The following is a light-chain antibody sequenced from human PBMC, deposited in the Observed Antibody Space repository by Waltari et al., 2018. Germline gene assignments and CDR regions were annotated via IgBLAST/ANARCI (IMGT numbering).Light chain of an antibody. Sequence: QSALTQPASVSGSPGQSITLSCTGTSNDIGNYDLVSWYQQRPGEAPKLLMYGATKRPSGVSNRFSGSKSGKTASLTISGLQTEDEADYYCFSFVAANSFVFGPGTKVTVL. CDR1: SNDIGNYDL. CDR3: FSFVAANSFV. CDR2: GAT. J-gene: IGLJ1*01. V-gene: IGLV2-23*01.